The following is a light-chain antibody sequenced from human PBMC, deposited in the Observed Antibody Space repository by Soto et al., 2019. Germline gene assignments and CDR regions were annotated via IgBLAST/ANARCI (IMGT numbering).Light chain of an antibody. CDR1: QSVNTE. Sequence: EIVLTQSPATLSLSPGERLTLSCRASQSVNTELAWFQQKPGQAPRLLLYDASNRATGIPARFSGSGSGTDFTLTISSLEPEDFAVYYCQQRDDGLTFGGGTKVEIK. V-gene: IGKV3-11*01. CDR2: DAS. J-gene: IGKJ4*01. CDR3: QQRDDGLT.